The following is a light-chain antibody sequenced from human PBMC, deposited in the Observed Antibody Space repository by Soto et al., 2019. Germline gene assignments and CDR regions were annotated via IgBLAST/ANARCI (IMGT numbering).Light chain of an antibody. CDR1: QSVSSY. CDR2: DAS. V-gene: IGKV3-11*01. CDR3: QQYDNWPWT. J-gene: IGKJ1*01. Sequence: EIVLTQSPATLSLSPGERATLSCRASQSVSSYLAWYQQKPGQAPRLLIYDASNRATGIPARFSGSGSGTDFTLNISSLQSEDFAVYYCQQYDNWPWTFGQGTKVDIK.